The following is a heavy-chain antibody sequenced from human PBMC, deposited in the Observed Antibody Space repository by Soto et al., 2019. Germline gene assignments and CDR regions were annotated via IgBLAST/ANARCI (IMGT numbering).Heavy chain of an antibody. D-gene: IGHD6-13*01. V-gene: IGHV1-69*02. CDR2: IIPILGIA. J-gene: IGHJ4*02. CDR3: AKSPAATTGIAAAGTNY. Sequence: QVQLVQSGAEVKKPGSSVKVSCKASGGTFSSYTISWVRQAPGQGLEWMGRIIPILGIANYAQKFQGRVTITADKSTSTAYMERSSLRSEDTAVYYCAKSPAATTGIAAAGTNYWGQGTLVTVSS. CDR1: GGTFSSYT.